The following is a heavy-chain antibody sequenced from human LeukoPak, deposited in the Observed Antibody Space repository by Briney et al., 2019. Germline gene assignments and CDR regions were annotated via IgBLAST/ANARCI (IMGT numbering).Heavy chain of an antibody. J-gene: IGHJ4*02. CDR3: AKDEDYGDYVLSY. Sequence: GRSLRLSCAASGFTFSDYGMHWVRQAPGKGLEWVAVISYDGSDKYSADSVKGRFTISRDNSKNTLYLQMNSLRAEDTAVYYCAKDEDYGDYVLSYWGQGTLVTVSS. CDR1: GFTFSDYG. CDR2: ISYDGSDK. V-gene: IGHV3-30*18. D-gene: IGHD4-17*01.